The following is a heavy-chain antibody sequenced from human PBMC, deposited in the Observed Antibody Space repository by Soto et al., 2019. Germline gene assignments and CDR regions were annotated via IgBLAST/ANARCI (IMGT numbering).Heavy chain of an antibody. CDR3: ARRIPAAPKWFEP. CDR1: GGSISSGTW. Sequence: QVQLQESGPGLVKPSGTLSLTCAVSGGSISSGTWWSWVRQSPGRGLEWIGEIYHSGSPNYNPSPKSRVTMSVDKSKNLFSLSLSSVTAADSALYYCARRIPAAPKWFEPWGQGTLVTVSS. CDR2: IYHSGSP. V-gene: IGHV4-4*02. D-gene: IGHD2-2*01. J-gene: IGHJ5*02.